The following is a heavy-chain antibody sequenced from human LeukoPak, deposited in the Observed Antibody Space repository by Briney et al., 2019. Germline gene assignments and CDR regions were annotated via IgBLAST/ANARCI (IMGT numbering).Heavy chain of an antibody. V-gene: IGHV3-7*01. CDR2: IKQDGSEK. Sequence: GGSLRLSCAASGFTFSSYWMSWVRQAPGKGLEWVANIKQDGSEKYYVDSVKGRFTISRDNAKNSLYLQMNSLRAEDTAVNYCAREGRWLHPTRDYWGQGTLVTVSS. D-gene: IGHD5-24*01. CDR1: GFTFSSYW. CDR3: AREGRWLHPTRDY. J-gene: IGHJ4*02.